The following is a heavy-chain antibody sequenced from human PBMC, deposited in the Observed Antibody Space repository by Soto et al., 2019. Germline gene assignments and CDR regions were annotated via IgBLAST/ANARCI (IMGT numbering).Heavy chain of an antibody. Sequence: QVQLVESGGGVVQPGRSLRLSCAASGFTFSSYAMHWVRQAPGKGLEWVAVISYDGSNKYYADSVKGRFTISRDNSKNTLYLQMNSLRAEDTAVYYCARDQCGGDCYRGGFDYWGQGTLVTVSS. CDR2: ISYDGSNK. V-gene: IGHV3-30-3*01. J-gene: IGHJ4*02. D-gene: IGHD2-21*02. CDR1: GFTFSSYA. CDR3: ARDQCGGDCYRGGFDY.